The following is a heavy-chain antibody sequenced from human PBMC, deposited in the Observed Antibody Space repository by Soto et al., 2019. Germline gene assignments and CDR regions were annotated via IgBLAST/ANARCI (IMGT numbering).Heavy chain of an antibody. V-gene: IGHV3-21*01. D-gene: IGHD1-26*01. CDR3: ARGSGSFDYFDY. J-gene: IGHJ4*02. CDR2: ISSSSSYI. Sequence: EVQLVESGGGLVKPGGSLRLSCAASGFTFSSYSMNWVRQAPGEGLEWVSSISSSSSYIYYADSVKGRFTISRDNAKNSLYLQMNSLRAEDTAVYYCARGSGSFDYFDYWGQGTLVTVSS. CDR1: GFTFSSYS.